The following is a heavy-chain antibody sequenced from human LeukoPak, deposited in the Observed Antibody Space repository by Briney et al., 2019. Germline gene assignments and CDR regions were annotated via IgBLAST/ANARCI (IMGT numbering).Heavy chain of an antibody. D-gene: IGHD5-18*01. CDR3: AKDSGCSYGYGYYFDY. J-gene: IGHJ4*02. V-gene: IGHV3-30*02. CDR1: GFTFSSYG. CDR2: IRYDGSNK. Sequence: QPGGSLRLSCAASGFTFSSYGMHWVRQAPGKGLEWVAFIRYDGSNKYYADSVKGRFTISRDNSKNTLYLQMNSLRAEDTAVYYCAKDSGCSYGYGYYFDYWGQGTLVTVSS.